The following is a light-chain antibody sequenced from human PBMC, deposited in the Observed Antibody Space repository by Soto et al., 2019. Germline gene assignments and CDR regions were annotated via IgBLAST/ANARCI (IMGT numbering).Light chain of an antibody. J-gene: IGKJ1*01. CDR2: AAS. V-gene: IGKV1-39*01. CDR3: QQSYTTPPGT. Sequence: DIEMTQSPSSLSASIGETVTVTCRASQSISRYLNWYQQKPGKAPTLLISAASSLERGVPLRFSGGGSGTEFTLTISSLQPEDFATYFCQQSYTTPPGTFGQGTQV. CDR1: QSISRY.